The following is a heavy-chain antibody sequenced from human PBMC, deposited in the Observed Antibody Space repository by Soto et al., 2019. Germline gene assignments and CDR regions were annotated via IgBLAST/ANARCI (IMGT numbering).Heavy chain of an antibody. D-gene: IGHD5-18*01. J-gene: IGHJ6*02. V-gene: IGHV3-30-3*01. Sequence: QVQLVESGGGVGQPGRSLRLSCAASGFTFSSYAMHWVRQAPGKGLEWVAVISYDGSNKYYADSVKGRFTISRDNSKKTLYLQMNSLRAEDTAVYYCARELARIQLWCPDYYGMDVWGQGTTVTVSS. CDR3: ARELARIQLWCPDYYGMDV. CDR2: ISYDGSNK. CDR1: GFTFSSYA.